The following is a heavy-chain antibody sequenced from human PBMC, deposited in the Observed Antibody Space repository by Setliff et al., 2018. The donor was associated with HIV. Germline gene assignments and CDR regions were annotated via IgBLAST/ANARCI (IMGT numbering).Heavy chain of an antibody. V-gene: IGHV1-2*05. J-gene: IGHJ3*02. CDR1: GYTFSDYY. D-gene: IGHD3-22*01. Sequence: ASVKVSCKASGYTFSDYYIHWVRQAPGQGFEWMGRINPNTGGTKFAQKFQGSVTMTRDTSISTAYMELRRLRSDDTVVYYCASQFGAYDSSGYEHDAFNIWGQGTMVTVSS. CDR3: ASQFGAYDSSGYEHDAFNI. CDR2: INPNTGGT.